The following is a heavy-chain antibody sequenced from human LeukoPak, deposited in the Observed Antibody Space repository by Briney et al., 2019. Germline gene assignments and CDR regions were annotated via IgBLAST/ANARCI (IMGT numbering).Heavy chain of an antibody. V-gene: IGHV4-59*01. CDR2: VYYTGRT. Sequence: SETLSLTCSVSDGSITGYYWSWIRQPPGKGLEWIAYVYYTGRTLYNPSLKSRVTISVDTSKNQFSLKLSSVTAADTAVYYCARYTSMVRFDYWGQGTLVTVSS. CDR1: DGSITGYY. D-gene: IGHD5-18*01. CDR3: ARYTSMVRFDY. J-gene: IGHJ4*02.